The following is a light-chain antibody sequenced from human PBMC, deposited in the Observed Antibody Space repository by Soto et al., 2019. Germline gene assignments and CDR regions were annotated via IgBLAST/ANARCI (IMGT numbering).Light chain of an antibody. CDR2: GAS. J-gene: IGKJ4*01. V-gene: IGKV3-20*01. Sequence: EIGLTQSPGTLSLSPRGRATPSFTARQSVSSSYLAWYQQKPGQAPRLLIYGASSRATGIPDRFSGSGSGTDFTLTISRLEPEDFAVYYCQQYGSSPLTFGGGTKVDTK. CDR1: QSVSSSY. CDR3: QQYGSSPLT.